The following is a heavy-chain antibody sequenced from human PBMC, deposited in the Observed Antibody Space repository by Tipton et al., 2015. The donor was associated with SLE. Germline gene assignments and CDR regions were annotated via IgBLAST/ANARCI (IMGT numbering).Heavy chain of an antibody. Sequence: TLSLTCAVYVGSFSNYYWTWIRQPPGKGLEWIGEINHSGSTNYHPSLKSRVTLSVDTSKNQLSLKLTSVTAADTAVDYCATSYYYDYYYYGMDVCGQGTTVTVSS. J-gene: IGHJ6*02. CDR3: ATSYYYDYYYYGMDV. V-gene: IGHV4-34*01. CDR2: INHSGST. CDR1: VGSFSNYY. D-gene: IGHD3-22*01.